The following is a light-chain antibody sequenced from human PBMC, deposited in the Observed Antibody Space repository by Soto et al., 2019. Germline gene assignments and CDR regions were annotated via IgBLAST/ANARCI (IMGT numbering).Light chain of an antibody. CDR2: GAS. CDR3: QQYGSSPIT. J-gene: IGKJ5*01. Sequence: EIVLTQSPATLYFSRGERATLSFRASQSVSSYLAWYQQKPGQAPRLLIYGASSRATGIPDRFSGSGSGTDFTLTISRLEPEDFAVYYCQQYGSSPITFGQGTRLEIK. CDR1: QSVSSY. V-gene: IGKV3-20*01.